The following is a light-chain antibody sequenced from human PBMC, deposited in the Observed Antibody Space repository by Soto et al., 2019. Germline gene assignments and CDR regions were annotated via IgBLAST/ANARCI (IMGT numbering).Light chain of an antibody. CDR2: EVS. CDR1: SSDVGAYNY. J-gene: IGLJ3*02. Sequence: QSALTQPASVSGSPGQSITISCTGTSSDVGAYNYVSWYQQHPGKAPKLMIYEVSYRPSGVSNRFSGSKSGNTASLTISGLQAEDEADYYCSSYAGSNNWVFGGGTKLTVL. CDR3: SSYAGSNNWV. V-gene: IGLV2-14*01.